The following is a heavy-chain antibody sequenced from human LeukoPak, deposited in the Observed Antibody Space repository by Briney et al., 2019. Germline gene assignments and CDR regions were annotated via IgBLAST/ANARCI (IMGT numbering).Heavy chain of an antibody. CDR2: IIPIFGTA. CDR1: GGTFSSYA. Sequence: ASVTVSFKASGGTFSSYAISWVRQAPGQGLEWMGGIIPIFGTANYAQKFQGRVTITREESTSTAYMERRSVRWGDTAVYYCARDRQSGSGSTYYFDYWGQGTLVTVSS. J-gene: IGHJ4*02. CDR3: ARDRQSGSGSTYYFDY. D-gene: IGHD3-10*01. V-gene: IGHV1-69*05.